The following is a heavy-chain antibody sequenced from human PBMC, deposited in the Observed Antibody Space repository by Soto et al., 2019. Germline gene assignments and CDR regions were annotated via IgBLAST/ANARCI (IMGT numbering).Heavy chain of an antibody. D-gene: IGHD2-8*01. CDR3: ARDLRMVYAIDFDY. CDR1: GFTFSSYS. J-gene: IGHJ4*02. CDR2: ISSSGSTI. V-gene: IGHV3-48*02. Sequence: VQLVESGGGLVQPGGSLRLSCAASGFTFSSYSMNWVRQAPGKGLEWVSYISSSGSTIYYADSVKGRFTISRDNAKNSLYLQMNSLRDEDTAVYYWARDLRMVYAIDFDYWGQGTLVTVSS.